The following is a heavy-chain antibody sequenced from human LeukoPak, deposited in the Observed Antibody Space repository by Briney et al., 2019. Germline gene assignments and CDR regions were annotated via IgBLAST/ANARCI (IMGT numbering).Heavy chain of an antibody. CDR1: GFTFSSNA. CDR3: AKDAVAPGSSGDYFDY. D-gene: IGHD1-26*01. V-gene: IGHV3-23*01. CDR2: ITGNGGRT. Sequence: GGSLRLSCAASGFTFSSNAMSWVRQAPGKGLEWVSVITGNGGRTYYADSVKGRFTISRDNPKNTLSLQMNSLRAEDTAVYYCAKDAVAPGSSGDYFDYWGQGTLVTVSS. J-gene: IGHJ4*02.